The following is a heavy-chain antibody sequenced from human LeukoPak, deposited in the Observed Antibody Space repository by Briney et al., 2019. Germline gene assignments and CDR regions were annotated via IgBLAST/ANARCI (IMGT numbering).Heavy chain of an antibody. CDR2: INPNSGGT. Sequence: ASVKVSCKASGYTFTGYYMHWVRQAPGQGLEWMGWINPNSGGTNYAQKFQGRVTMTRDTSISTAHMELSRLRSDDTAVYYCARDSRPIFEWQQLGGDYWGQGTLVTVSS. CDR3: ARDSRPIFEWQQLGGDY. D-gene: IGHD6-13*01. J-gene: IGHJ4*02. V-gene: IGHV1-2*02. CDR1: GYTFTGYY.